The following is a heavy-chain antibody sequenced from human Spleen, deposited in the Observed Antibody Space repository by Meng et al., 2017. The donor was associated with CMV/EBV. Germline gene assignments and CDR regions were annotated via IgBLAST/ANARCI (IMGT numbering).Heavy chain of an antibody. D-gene: IGHD2-2*01. J-gene: IGHJ4*02. CDR2: ISSSSSYI. V-gene: IGHV3-21*01. CDR3: ARGPDCSSTSCYEPSIDY. Sequence: GGSLRLSCAASGFTFSSYSMNWVRQAPGKGLEWVSSISSSSSYIYYADSVKGRFTISRDNAKNSLYLQMNSLRAEDTAVYYCARGPDCSSTSCYEPSIDYWGQGTLVTVSS. CDR1: GFTFSSYS.